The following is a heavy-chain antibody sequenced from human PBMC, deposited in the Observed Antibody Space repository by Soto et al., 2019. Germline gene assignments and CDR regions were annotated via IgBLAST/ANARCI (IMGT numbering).Heavy chain of an antibody. CDR2: INQDGSGT. CDR3: ARYFRGSCRYFFDH. Sequence: GGCLRLSCIASEFTFISSFMGWVRQAPGKGLEWVANINQDGSGTYYVDSVKGRFTISRDNAKNSLYLQMNSLRAEDTAVYYCARYFRGSCRYFFDHWSHGTLVPVSS. J-gene: IGHJ5*02. CDR1: EFTFISSF. V-gene: IGHV3-7*03. D-gene: IGHD6-19*01.